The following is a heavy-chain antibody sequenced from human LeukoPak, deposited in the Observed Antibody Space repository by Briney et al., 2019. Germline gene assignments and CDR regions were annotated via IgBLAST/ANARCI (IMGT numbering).Heavy chain of an antibody. CDR3: AGGSGYYSLVDY. J-gene: IGHJ4*02. CDR2: IYTSGST. D-gene: IGHD3-3*01. V-gene: IGHV4-4*08. Sequence: PSETLSLTCAVSGGSVRDYYWSWIRQPPGKGLEWIGRIYTSGSTNYNPSLKSRVTISVDTSKNQFSLKLSSVTAADTAVYYCAGGSGYYSLVDYWGQGTLVTVSS. CDR1: GGSVRDYY.